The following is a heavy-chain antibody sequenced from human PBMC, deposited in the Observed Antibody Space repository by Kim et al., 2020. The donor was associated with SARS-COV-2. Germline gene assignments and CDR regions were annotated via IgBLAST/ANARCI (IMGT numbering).Heavy chain of an antibody. CDR1: GFTFSSYE. Sequence: GGSLRLSCAGSGFTFSSYEMNWVRQAPGKGLEWVSYISSSGSTTYYVDSVKGRFTISRDNAKNSLYLQVKSLRAEDTAVYYCAGVYHGSSWYGVDYWGQGTLVTVSP. D-gene: IGHD6-13*01. CDR2: ISSSGSTT. V-gene: IGHV3-48*03. CDR3: AGVYHGSSWYGVDY. J-gene: IGHJ4*02.